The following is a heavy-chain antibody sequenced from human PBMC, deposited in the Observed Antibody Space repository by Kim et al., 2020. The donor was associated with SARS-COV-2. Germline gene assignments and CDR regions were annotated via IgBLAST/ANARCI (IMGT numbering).Heavy chain of an antibody. CDR2: ISYDGSNK. D-gene: IGHD3-10*01. V-gene: IGHV3-30-3*01. Sequence: GGSLRLSCAASGFTFRSCAMHWVRQAPGKGLEWVAVISYDGSNKNYADSVKGRFTISRDNSKNTLYRQMNSLRPEDTALYYCARDPRSRLRGVTYSYYGMGVWGPGTTVTVSS. J-gene: IGHJ6*02. CDR1: GFTFRSCA. CDR3: ARDPRSRLRGVTYSYYGMGV.